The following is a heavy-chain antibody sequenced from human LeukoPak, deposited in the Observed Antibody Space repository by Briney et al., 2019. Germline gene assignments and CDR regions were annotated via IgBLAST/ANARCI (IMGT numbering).Heavy chain of an antibody. J-gene: IGHJ4*02. CDR1: GGSFSGYY. CDR3: AVAPYDYVWGSYRWGVI. V-gene: IGHV4-34*01. D-gene: IGHD3-16*02. Sequence: TETLPLTCAFYGGSFSGYYWCWLRPPPGKGQEWVGEINHSGSTNYNPSVKSRVTISVDTSKNQFSLELSSVTAADTAVYYCAVAPYDYVWGSYRWGVIWGGGTLVTVSS. CDR2: INHSGST.